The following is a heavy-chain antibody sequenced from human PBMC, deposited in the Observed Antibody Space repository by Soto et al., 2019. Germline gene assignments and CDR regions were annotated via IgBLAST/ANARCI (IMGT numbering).Heavy chain of an antibody. J-gene: IGHJ3*02. D-gene: IGHD3-22*01. CDR1: GFTFSSYG. V-gene: IGHV3-30*18. CDR2: ISYDGSNK. CDR3: AKGSRTMIVVAVGAFDI. Sequence: QVQLVESGGGVVQPGRSLRLSCAASGFTFSSYGMHWVRQAPGTGLEGVAVISYDGSNKYYADSVKGRFTIYRDNSKNTQYLQMKSLAAEDTGVYYCAKGSRTMIVVAVGAFDIWGQGTMVTVSS.